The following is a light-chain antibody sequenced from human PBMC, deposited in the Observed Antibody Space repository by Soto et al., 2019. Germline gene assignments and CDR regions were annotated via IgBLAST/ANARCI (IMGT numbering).Light chain of an antibody. J-gene: IGKJ2*01. CDR2: AAS. Sequence: AIQMTQSPSSLSASVGDRVTITCRASQGIKNDVAWYQQKPGTAPKLLIYAASSLHNGVPPRFSGSGSGTDFTLTISSLQPEDFATYHCLQDYNYPYTFGQVTKLEI. CDR1: QGIKND. V-gene: IGKV1-6*01. CDR3: LQDYNYPYT.